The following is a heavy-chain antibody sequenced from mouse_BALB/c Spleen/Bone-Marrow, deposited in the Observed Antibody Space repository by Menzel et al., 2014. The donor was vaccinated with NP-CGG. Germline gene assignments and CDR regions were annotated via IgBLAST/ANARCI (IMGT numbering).Heavy chain of an antibody. V-gene: IGHV5-6-3*01. CDR2: INSNGGST. CDR3: ARDYYGSSDY. CDR1: GFTFSSYG. Sequence: EVKLVESGGGLVQPGGSLKLSCAASGFTFSSYGMSWVRQTPDKRLELVATINSNGGSTYYPDSVKGRFTISRDNAKNTLYLQMSSLKSEATAMYYCARDYYGSSDYWGQGTTLTVSS. D-gene: IGHD1-1*01. J-gene: IGHJ2*01.